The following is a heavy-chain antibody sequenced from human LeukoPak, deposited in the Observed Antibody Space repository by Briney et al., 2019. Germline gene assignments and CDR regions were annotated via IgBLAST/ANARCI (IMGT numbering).Heavy chain of an antibody. V-gene: IGHV3-48*03. CDR1: GFTFSDYE. CDR2: ISTSGSII. J-gene: IGHJ4*02. CDR3: AREGEVSGSYRWFDY. Sequence: GGSPRLSCAASGFTFSDYEMNWVRQAPGKGLEWILHISTSGSIIHYADSVKGRFTISRDNAKNSLYLQMNSLRAEDTAVYYCAREGEVSGSYRWFDYWGQGTLVTVSS. D-gene: IGHD1-26*01.